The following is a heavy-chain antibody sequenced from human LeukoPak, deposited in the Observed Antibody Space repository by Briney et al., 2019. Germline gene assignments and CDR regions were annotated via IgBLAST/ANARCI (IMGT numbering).Heavy chain of an antibody. CDR2: ISSSGSTI. J-gene: IGHJ4*02. Sequence: PGGSLRLSCAASGFTFSDYYMSWIRQAPGKGLEWVSYISSSGSTIYYADSVKGRFTISRDNAKNSLYLQMNSLGAEDTAVYYCARSDTRIAVAGDYWGQGTLVTVSS. D-gene: IGHD6-19*01. CDR1: GFTFSDYY. V-gene: IGHV3-11*01. CDR3: ARSDTRIAVAGDY.